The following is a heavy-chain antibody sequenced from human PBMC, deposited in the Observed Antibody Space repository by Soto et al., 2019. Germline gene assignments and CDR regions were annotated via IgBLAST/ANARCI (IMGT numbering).Heavy chain of an antibody. D-gene: IGHD1-26*01. J-gene: IGHJ4*02. Sequence: PGGSLRLSCATSGFTFSSYGMNWVRQAPGKGLEWVSHIGGGTIYYADSVKGRFTISRDNAKNSLYLQMNSLRAEDTAVYYCAGDPSGNRDFDYWGQGTLVTVSS. CDR2: IGGGTI. CDR3: AGDPSGNRDFDY. V-gene: IGHV3-48*01. CDR1: GFTFSSYG.